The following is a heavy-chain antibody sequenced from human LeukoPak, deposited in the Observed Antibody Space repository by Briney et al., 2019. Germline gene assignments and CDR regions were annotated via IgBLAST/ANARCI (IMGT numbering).Heavy chain of an antibody. CDR2: VSDSGTST. Sequence: GGSLRLSCEVSGFTFSDYAMTWVRQALGKGLEWVSSVSDSGTSTYYADSVKGRFTISRDNSKNTLYLQMSTLRAEDTAVYYCASASLHSSSWYGAFDIWGQGTVVTVSS. V-gene: IGHV3-23*01. CDR1: GFTFSDYA. D-gene: IGHD6-13*01. J-gene: IGHJ3*02. CDR3: ASASLHSSSWYGAFDI.